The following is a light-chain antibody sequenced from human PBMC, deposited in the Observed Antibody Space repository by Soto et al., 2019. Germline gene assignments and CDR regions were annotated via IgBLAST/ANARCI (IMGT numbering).Light chain of an antibody. CDR3: QQYNSYWT. Sequence: IQVTQAPSSLSASVGDRVTITCRTSQDIRNDLGGYQQKPGKAPKLVIYGVFNVQSGVPSRFSGSGSGTEFTLTLSSLQPDDFATYYCQQYNSYWTFGQGTKVDI. CDR1: QDIRND. V-gene: IGKV1-17*01. CDR2: GVF. J-gene: IGKJ1*01.